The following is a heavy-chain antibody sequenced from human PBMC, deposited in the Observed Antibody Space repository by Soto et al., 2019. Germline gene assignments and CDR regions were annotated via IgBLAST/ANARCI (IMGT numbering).Heavy chain of an antibody. V-gene: IGHV1-69*13. J-gene: IGHJ4*02. D-gene: IGHD3-22*01. CDR1: GGTFSSYS. Sequence: ASVNVSCKASGGTFSSYSISWVRQAPGQGLEWMGGIIPIFGTANYAQKFQGRVTITADESTSTAYMELSSLRSEDTAVYYCARDLDSSGYYGGYWGQGTLVTVSS. CDR3: ARDLDSSGYYGGY. CDR2: IIPIFGTA.